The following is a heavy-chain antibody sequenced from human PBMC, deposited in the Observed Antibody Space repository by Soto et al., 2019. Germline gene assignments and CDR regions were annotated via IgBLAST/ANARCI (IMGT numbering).Heavy chain of an antibody. CDR2: IYYNGVT. Sequence: SETLSLTCTFSCGSISNYYWSWIRQPPGNELEWIAYIYYNGVTNYNPSLKSRVTISVDTSRNQFSQTLTSVTAADTAVYYCARGRKYYYDNTGPFYFEHWGQGTLVTVSS. V-gene: IGHV4-59*01. J-gene: IGHJ4*02. D-gene: IGHD3-22*01. CDR1: CGSISNYY. CDR3: ARGRKYYYDNTGPFYFEH.